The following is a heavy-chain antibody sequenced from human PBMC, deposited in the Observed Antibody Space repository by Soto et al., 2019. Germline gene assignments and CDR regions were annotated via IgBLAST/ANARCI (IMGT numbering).Heavy chain of an antibody. CDR3: ARSRGRTTGWYQMY. Sequence: QVQLQQWGAGLLKPSETLSLTCGVYGGSFSGYYWSWIRQPPGKGLEWIGEISHNGSTNYNPSLMGRVTISEDTSRSQFSLMLTAVTAADTAVYFCARSRGRTTGWYQMYWGQGTQVAVSS. CDR2: ISHNGST. V-gene: IGHV4-34*01. J-gene: IGHJ4*02. CDR1: GGSFSGYY. D-gene: IGHD6-19*01.